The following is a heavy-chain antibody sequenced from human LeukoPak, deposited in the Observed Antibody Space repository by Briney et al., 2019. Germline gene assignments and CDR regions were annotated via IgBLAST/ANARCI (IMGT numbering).Heavy chain of an antibody. D-gene: IGHD4-17*01. CDR1: GYIFSSYG. CDR2: IRYDGTNQ. V-gene: IGHV3-30*02. CDR3: AKDAYGALDY. Sequence: GGSLRLSCTGSGYIFSSYGIHWVRQAPGKGLHWVTFIRYDGTNQYYADSVKGRFTVSRDNSKNTVYLQMNSLRPDDTAIYYCAKDAYGALDYWGQGTLVTVSS. J-gene: IGHJ4*02.